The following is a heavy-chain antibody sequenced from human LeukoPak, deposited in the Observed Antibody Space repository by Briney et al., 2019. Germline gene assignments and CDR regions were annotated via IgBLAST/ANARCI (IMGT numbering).Heavy chain of an antibody. J-gene: IGHJ4*02. V-gene: IGHV4-59*01. CDR1: GGSMSEYY. CDR3: ARDKRGSYADY. CDR2: IHYSGTT. D-gene: IGHD3-16*01. Sequence: SETLSLTCTVSGGSMSEYYWGWIRQSPGKGLEWIGYIHYSGTTSYNPSRKGRVTISLDTSTNQFSLKLSSVTAADTAIYYCARDKRGSYADYWGQGTLVTVSS.